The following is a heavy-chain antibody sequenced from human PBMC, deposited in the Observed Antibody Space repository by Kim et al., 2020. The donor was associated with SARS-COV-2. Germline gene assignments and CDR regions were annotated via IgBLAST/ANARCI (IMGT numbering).Heavy chain of an antibody. D-gene: IGHD2-21*02. Sequence: GGSLRLSCSASGFTFSSYAMHWVRQAPGKGLEYVSAISSNGGSTYYADSVKGRFTISRDNSKNTLYLQMSSLRAEDTAVYYCVKAPVPVTAQSGSGQYFQHWGQGTLVTVSS. V-gene: IGHV3-64D*06. CDR1: GFTFSSYA. CDR2: ISSNGGST. J-gene: IGHJ1*01. CDR3: VKAPVPVTAQSGSGQYFQH.